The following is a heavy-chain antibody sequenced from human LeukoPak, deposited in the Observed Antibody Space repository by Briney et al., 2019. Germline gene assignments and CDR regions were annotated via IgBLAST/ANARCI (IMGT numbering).Heavy chain of an antibody. CDR2: ISSSFAYI. Sequence: GGSLRLSCAASGFTFIAYRMNWVRQSPGKGLEWFSSISSSFAYIYYADSVEGRFTVSRDNAKNSLYLQMNSLRAEDTAVYYCARENFYDSSGYDAFDIWGQGTMVTVSS. CDR3: ARENFYDSSGYDAFDI. CDR1: GFTFIAYR. J-gene: IGHJ3*02. D-gene: IGHD3-22*01. V-gene: IGHV3-21*01.